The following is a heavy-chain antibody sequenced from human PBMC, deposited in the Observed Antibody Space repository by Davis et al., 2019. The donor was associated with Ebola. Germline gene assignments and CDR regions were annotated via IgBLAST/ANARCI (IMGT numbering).Heavy chain of an antibody. D-gene: IGHD1-1*01. Sequence: AASVKVSCKASGGTFISYAISWVRQAPGQGLEWMGWINPNSGGTNYAQKFQGWVTMTRDTSISTAYMELSRLRSDDTAVYYCARWGRGGLEAGHFDYWGQGTLVTVSS. CDR3: ARWGRGGLEAGHFDY. CDR2: INPNSGGT. CDR1: GGTFISYA. J-gene: IGHJ4*02. V-gene: IGHV1-2*04.